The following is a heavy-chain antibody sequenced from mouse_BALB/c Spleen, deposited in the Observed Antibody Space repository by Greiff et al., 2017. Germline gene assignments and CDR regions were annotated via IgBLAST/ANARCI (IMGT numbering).Heavy chain of an antibody. CDR3: TREHYYGSSYGRDY. CDR2: IYPGNSDT. J-gene: IGHJ2*01. V-gene: IGHV1-5*01. Sequence: VQLQQSGTVLARPGASVKMSCKASGYTFTSYWMHWVKQRPGQGLEWIGAIYPGNSDTSYNQKFKGKAKLTAVTSTSTAYMELSSLTNEDSAVYYCTREHYYGSSYGRDYWGQGTTLTVSS. CDR1: GYTFTSYW. D-gene: IGHD1-1*01.